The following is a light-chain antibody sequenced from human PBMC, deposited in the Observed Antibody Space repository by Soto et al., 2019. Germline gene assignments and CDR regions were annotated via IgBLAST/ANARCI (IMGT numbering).Light chain of an antibody. Sequence: QAVVTQEPSLTVSPGGTVPLTCGSSTGAVTSGHYPYWFQQKPGQAPRTLIYDTTNKHSWTPARFSGSLLGGKAALTLAGAQTDDEADYYCLLSYSGTNWVFGGGTKLTVL. V-gene: IGLV7-46*01. CDR2: DTT. CDR1: TGAVTSGHY. CDR3: LLSYSGTNWV. J-gene: IGLJ3*02.